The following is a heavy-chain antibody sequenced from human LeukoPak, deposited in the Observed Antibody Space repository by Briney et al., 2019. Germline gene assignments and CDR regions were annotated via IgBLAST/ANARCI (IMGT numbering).Heavy chain of an antibody. CDR1: GFTFSSYS. Sequence: PGGSLRLSCAASGFTFSSYSMNWVRQAPGKGLEWVSSISSSSSYIYYADSVKGRFTISGDNAKNSLYLQMNSLRAEDTAVYYCARDVIAAAFDPWGQGTLVTVSS. CDR3: ARDVIAAAFDP. D-gene: IGHD6-13*01. V-gene: IGHV3-21*01. J-gene: IGHJ5*02. CDR2: ISSSSSYI.